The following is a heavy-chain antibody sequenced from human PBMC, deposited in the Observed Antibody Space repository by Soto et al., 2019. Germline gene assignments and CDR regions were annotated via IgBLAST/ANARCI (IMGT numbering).Heavy chain of an antibody. V-gene: IGHV4-59*01. CDR2: IHYSGST. D-gene: IGHD3-10*01. Sequence: QVQLQESGPGLVKPSEILSLTCTVSGGSISTYYWSWVRQPPGKGLEWIGYIHYSGSTYFNPSLKSRVTMSLDMSSNQLSLHLKSVTAADTAVYYCARESAGSHKNNWFDPWGQGTLVTVSS. CDR1: GGSISTYY. CDR3: ARESAGSHKNNWFDP. J-gene: IGHJ5*02.